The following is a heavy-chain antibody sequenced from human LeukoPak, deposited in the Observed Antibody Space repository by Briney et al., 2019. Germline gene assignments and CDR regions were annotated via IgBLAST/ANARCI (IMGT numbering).Heavy chain of an antibody. J-gene: IGHJ4*02. Sequence: SGGSLRLSCAASGFTFSSYGMHWVRQAPGKWLEWVAVISYDGSNKYYADSVKGRFTISRDNSKNTLYLQMNSLRAEDTAVHYCAKRIGRLGSGWPFDYWGQGTLVTVSS. CDR1: GFTFSSYG. D-gene: IGHD6-19*01. V-gene: IGHV3-30*18. CDR3: AKRIGRLGSGWPFDY. CDR2: ISYDGSNK.